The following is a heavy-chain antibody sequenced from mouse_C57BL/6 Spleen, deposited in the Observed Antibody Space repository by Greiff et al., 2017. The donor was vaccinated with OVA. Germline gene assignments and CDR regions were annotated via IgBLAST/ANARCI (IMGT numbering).Heavy chain of an antibody. Sequence: QVQLKESGAELVRPGASVTLSCKASGYTFTDYEMHWVKQTPVHGLEWIGAIDPETGGTAYNQKFKGKAILTADKSSSTAYMELRSLTSEDSAVYYCTRSEDSDYFDYWGQGTTLTVSS. J-gene: IGHJ2*01. CDR1: GYTFTDYE. D-gene: IGHD2-12*01. CDR3: TRSEDSDYFDY. CDR2: IDPETGGT. V-gene: IGHV1-15*01.